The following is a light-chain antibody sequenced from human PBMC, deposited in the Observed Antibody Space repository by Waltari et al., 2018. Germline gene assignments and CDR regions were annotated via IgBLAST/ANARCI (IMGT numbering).Light chain of an antibody. J-gene: IGLJ3*02. CDR2: DVS. Sequence: QSDLTQPASVSGSPGQSITISCTGTNNDIGGYHSVSWYQHHPGRAPTLIISDVSERPSGISHRFSGSKSGTTAYLSISDLQPDDEAEYFCGSYTGSSTWVFGGGTQVSVL. CDR1: NNDIGGYHS. CDR3: GSYTGSSTWV. V-gene: IGLV2-14*03.